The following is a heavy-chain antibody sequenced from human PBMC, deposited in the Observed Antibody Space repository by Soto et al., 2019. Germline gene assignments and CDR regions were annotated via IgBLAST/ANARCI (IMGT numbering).Heavy chain of an antibody. CDR2: INHSEST. CDR3: ARKSLLRMYYYDSSGYYYFDY. D-gene: IGHD3-22*01. J-gene: IGHJ4*02. V-gene: IGHV4-34*01. Sequence: QVQLQQWGAGLLKPSETLSLTCAVYGGSFSGYYWSWIRQPPGKGLEWIGEINHSESTNYNPSLKSRVTISVDTSKNQFSLKLSSVTAADTAVYYCARKSLLRMYYYDSSGYYYFDYWGQGTLVTVSS. CDR1: GGSFSGYY.